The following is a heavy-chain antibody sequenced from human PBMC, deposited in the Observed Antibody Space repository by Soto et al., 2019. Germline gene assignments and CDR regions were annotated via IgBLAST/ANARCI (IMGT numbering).Heavy chain of an antibody. CDR1: GYSFTSYW. J-gene: IGHJ3*02. CDR3: ARYCSGGSCYMSPPDAFDI. CDR2: IDPSDSYT. D-gene: IGHD2-15*01. Sequence: PGESLKISCKGSGYSFTSYWISWVRQMPGKGLEWVGRIDPSDSYTNYSPSFQGHVTISADKSISTAYLQWSSLKASDTAMYYCARYCSGGSCYMSPPDAFDIWGQGTMVTVSS. V-gene: IGHV5-10-1*01.